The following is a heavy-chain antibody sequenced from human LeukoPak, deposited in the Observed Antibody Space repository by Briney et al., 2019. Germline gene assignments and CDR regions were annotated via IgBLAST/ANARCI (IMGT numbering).Heavy chain of an antibody. V-gene: IGHV4-34*01. J-gene: IGHJ6*03. CDR2: MSPSGSS. Sequence: SETLSLTCAVYGGSFSDYYWTWIRQTPGKGLEWIGEMSPSGSSNNNPSLKSRVTISVDTSKNQFSLKLRSVTAADTAVYYCARGRQDVNMILVVMAGVSYYLDVWSKGTTVTVS. D-gene: IGHD3-22*01. CDR3: ARGRQDVNMILVVMAGVSYYLDV. CDR1: GGSFSDYY.